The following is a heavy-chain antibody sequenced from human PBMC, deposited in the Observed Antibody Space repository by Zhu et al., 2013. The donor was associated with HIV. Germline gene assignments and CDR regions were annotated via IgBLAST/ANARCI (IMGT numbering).Heavy chain of an antibody. J-gene: IGHJ6*02. CDR2: VSSSSTSI. Sequence: VQLVESGGGLVQPGGSLRLSCAASGFTFSGYDMNWVRQAPGKGLEWVSYVSSSSTSIEYADSVKGRFTISRDNAKKSLYLQMNTLRAEDTAVYYCARGGAVVPAAIVPSYYYYGMDVWGQGTTVTVSS. D-gene: IGHD2-2*02. V-gene: IGHV3-48*04. CDR1: GFTFSGYD. CDR3: ARGGAVVPAAIVPSYYYYGMDV.